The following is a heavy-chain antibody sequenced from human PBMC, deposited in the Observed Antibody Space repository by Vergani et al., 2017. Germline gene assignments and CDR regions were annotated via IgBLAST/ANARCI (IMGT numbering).Heavy chain of an antibody. Sequence: QVQLQESGPGLVKPSETLSLTCTVSGGSISSYYWSWIRQPPGKGLEWIGYIYYSGSTNYNPSLKSRVTISVDTSKNQFSLKLCSVTSAYTAVYYCARGPTYYDFWSGLGTNWFDPWGQGTLVTVSS. CDR1: GGSISSYY. CDR3: ARGPTYYDFWSGLGTNWFDP. CDR2: IYYSGST. V-gene: IGHV4-59*01. D-gene: IGHD3-3*01. J-gene: IGHJ5*02.